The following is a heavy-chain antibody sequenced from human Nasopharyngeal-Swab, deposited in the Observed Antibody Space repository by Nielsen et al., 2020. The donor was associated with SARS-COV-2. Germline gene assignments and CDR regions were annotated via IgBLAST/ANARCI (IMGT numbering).Heavy chain of an antibody. CDR2: IYYSGTT. D-gene: IGHD1-26*01. V-gene: IGHV4-39*01. Sequence: SETLSLTCTVSGGSIGSSYYFWSWIRQPPGKGLEWIANIYYSGTTYYNPSLRSRVAISLDTSKNQFSLKLSSVTAADTAVYYCAREPRALDFWGQGTMVTVSS. CDR3: AREPRALDF. CDR1: GGSIGSSYYF. J-gene: IGHJ3*01.